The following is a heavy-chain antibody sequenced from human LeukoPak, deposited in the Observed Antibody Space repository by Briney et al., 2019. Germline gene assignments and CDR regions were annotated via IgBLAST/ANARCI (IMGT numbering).Heavy chain of an antibody. V-gene: IGHV3-48*01. J-gene: IGHJ4*02. D-gene: IGHD2-2*02. CDR2: ISSSSTNI. Sequence: GGSLRLSCAASGFTFSSYAMNWVRQAPGKGLEWLSYISSSSTNILYAESVTGRFTISRDNAKNSLYLQMNSLRAEDTAVYYCATDIVVVPGAIGFDYWGQGILVTVSS. CDR3: ATDIVVVPGAIGFDY. CDR1: GFTFSSYA.